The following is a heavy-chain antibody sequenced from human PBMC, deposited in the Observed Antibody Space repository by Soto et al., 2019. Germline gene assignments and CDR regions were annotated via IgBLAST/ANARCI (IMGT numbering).Heavy chain of an antibody. CDR3: ARIGYYDSSGYYLRIFGFDY. Sequence: SETLSLTCTVSGGSISSSSYYWGWIRQPPGKGLEWIGSIYYSGSTYYNPSLKSRVTISVDTSKNQFSLKLSSVTAADTAVYYCARIGYYDSSGYYLRIFGFDYWGQGTLVTVSS. CDR2: IYYSGST. J-gene: IGHJ4*02. CDR1: GGSISSSSYY. V-gene: IGHV4-39*01. D-gene: IGHD3-22*01.